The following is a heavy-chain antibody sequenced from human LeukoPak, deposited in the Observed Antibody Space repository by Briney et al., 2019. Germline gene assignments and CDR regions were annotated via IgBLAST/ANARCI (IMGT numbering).Heavy chain of an antibody. CDR3: ARDRGAYGVVVITTIDY. Sequence: GASVKVSCKASGYTFTGYYMHWVRQAPGQGLEWIGWINPNSGGTNYAQKFQGRVTMTRDTSISTAYMELSRLRSDDTAVYYCARDRGAYGVVVITTIDYWGQGTLVTVSS. J-gene: IGHJ4*02. CDR1: GYTFTGYY. CDR2: INPNSGGT. D-gene: IGHD3-22*01. V-gene: IGHV1-2*02.